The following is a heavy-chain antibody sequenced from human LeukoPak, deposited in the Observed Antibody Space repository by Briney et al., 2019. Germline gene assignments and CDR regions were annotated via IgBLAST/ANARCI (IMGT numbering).Heavy chain of an antibody. J-gene: IGHJ4*02. Sequence: GGSLRLSCAASGFTFSSYGMHWVRQAPGKGLEWVAVISYDGSNKYYADSVKGRFTISRDNSKNTLYLQMNSLRAEDTAVYYCAKKLKSGSEGGLFDYWGQGTLVTVSS. CDR1: GFTFSSYG. V-gene: IGHV3-30*18. CDR3: AKKLKSGSEGGLFDY. CDR2: ISYDGSNK. D-gene: IGHD5-12*01.